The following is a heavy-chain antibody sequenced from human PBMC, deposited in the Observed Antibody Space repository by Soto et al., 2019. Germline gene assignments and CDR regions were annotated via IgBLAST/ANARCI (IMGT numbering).Heavy chain of an antibody. V-gene: IGHV3-23*01. CDR3: AKESSPGSSISCSVSMPDY. CDR1: GFTFSSYA. CDR2: ISGSGGGT. Sequence: EVQLLESGGTLVQPGGSLRLSCAASGFTFSSYAMSWVRQAPGKGLEWVSGISGSGGGTYYADSVKGRFSISRDNSKTTLYLQMNSLRAEDTAVYYCAKESSPGSSISCSVSMPDYWGQGTLVTVSS. D-gene: IGHD2-2*01. J-gene: IGHJ4*02.